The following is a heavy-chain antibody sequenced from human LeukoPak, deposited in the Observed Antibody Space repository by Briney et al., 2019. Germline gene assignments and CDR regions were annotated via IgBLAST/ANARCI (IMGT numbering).Heavy chain of an antibody. J-gene: IGHJ4*02. CDR2: INHSGST. V-gene: IGHV4-34*01. Sequence: SETLSLTCAVYGGSFSGYYWSWICQPPGKGLEWIGEINHSGSTNYNPSLKSRVTISVDTSKNQFSLKLSSVTAADTAVYYCARGSGSYYFDYWGQGTLVTVSS. CDR3: ARGSGSYYFDY. CDR1: GGSFSGYY. D-gene: IGHD1-26*01.